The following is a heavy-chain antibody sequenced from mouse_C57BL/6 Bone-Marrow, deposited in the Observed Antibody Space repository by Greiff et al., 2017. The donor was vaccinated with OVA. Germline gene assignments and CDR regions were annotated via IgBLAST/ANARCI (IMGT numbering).Heavy chain of an antibody. CDR1: GFNIKDDY. Sequence: VQLQQSGAELVRPGASVKLSCTASGFNIKDDYMHWVKQRPEQGLEWIGWIDPENGDTEYASKFQGKATITADTSSNTAYLQLSSLTSEDTAVYYCTTRSYYEAMDYWGQGTSVTVSS. CDR3: TTRSYYEAMDY. CDR2: IDPENGDT. V-gene: IGHV14-4*01. J-gene: IGHJ4*01. D-gene: IGHD1-1*01.